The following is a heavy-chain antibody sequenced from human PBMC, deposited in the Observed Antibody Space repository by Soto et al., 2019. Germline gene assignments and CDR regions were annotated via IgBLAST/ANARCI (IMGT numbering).Heavy chain of an antibody. J-gene: IGHJ4*02. CDR3: AKDLHIVVVTALDY. CDR1: GFTFSSYG. V-gene: IGHV3-30*18. D-gene: IGHD2-21*02. Sequence: SLRLSCAASGFTFSSYGMHWVRQAPGKGLEWVAVISYDGSNKYYADSVKGRFTFSRDNSKNTLYLQMNSLRAEDTAVYYCAKDLHIVVVTALDYWGQGTLVTVSS. CDR2: ISYDGSNK.